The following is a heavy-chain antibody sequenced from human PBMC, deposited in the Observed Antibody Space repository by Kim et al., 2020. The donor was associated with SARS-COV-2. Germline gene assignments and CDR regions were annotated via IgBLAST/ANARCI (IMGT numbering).Heavy chain of an antibody. V-gene: IGHV3-11*06. D-gene: IGHD6-19*01. CDR3: ARDRFHRIAVAGFDY. Sequence: DSEKGRFAISRENAKNSLYLQMNSLRAEETAVYYCARDRFHRIAVAGFDYWGQGTLVNVSS. J-gene: IGHJ4*02.